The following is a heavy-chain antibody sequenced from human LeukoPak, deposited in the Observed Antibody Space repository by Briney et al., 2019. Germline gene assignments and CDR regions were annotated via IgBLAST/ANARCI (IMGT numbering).Heavy chain of an antibody. D-gene: IGHD2-2*01. CDR1: GFTFSSYG. CDR3: AKDRCSSTSCYQKYYFDY. V-gene: IGHV3-30*02. Sequence: GGSLRLSCAASGFTFSSYGMHWVRQAPGKGLEWVAFIRYDGSNKYYADSVKGRFTISRDNSKHTLYLQMNSLRAEDTAVYYCAKDRCSSTSCYQKYYFDYWGQGTLVTVSS. CDR2: IRYDGSNK. J-gene: IGHJ4*02.